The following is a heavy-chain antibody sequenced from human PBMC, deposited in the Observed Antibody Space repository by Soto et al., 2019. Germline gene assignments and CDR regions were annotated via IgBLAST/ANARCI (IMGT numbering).Heavy chain of an antibody. CDR3: AKAGGSSWYVLYNWFDP. J-gene: IGHJ5*02. V-gene: IGHV3-23*01. CDR1: GFTFSSYA. D-gene: IGHD6-13*01. Sequence: GGSLRLSCAASGFTFSSYAMSWVRQAPGKGLEWVSAISGSGGSTYYADSVKGRFTISRDNSKNTLYLQMNSLRAEDTAVYYCAKAGGSSWYVLYNWFDPWGQGTLVTVSS. CDR2: ISGSGGST.